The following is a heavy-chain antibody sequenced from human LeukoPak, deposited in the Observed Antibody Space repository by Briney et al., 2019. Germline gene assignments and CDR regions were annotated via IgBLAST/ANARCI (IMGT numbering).Heavy chain of an antibody. CDR2: INPNTGGT. J-gene: IGHJ5*02. CDR3: AREPMVRDFNWFDP. D-gene: IGHD3-10*01. CDR1: VYTFTAYY. V-gene: IGHV1-2*06. Sequence: ASVKVSCKASVYTFTAYYIHWVRQAPGQGLEWMGRINPNTGGTNYAQKFQGRVTMTRDTSISTAYMELSRLTSDDTAVYYCAREPMVRDFNWFDPWGQGTLVTVSS.